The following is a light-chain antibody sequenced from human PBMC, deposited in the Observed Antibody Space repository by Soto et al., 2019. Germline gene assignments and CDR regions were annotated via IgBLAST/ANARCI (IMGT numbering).Light chain of an antibody. Sequence: QSVLTQSPSASASLGASVKLTCTLSSGHSSYAIAWLQQQPEKGPRYLMKLNSDGSHSKGDGIPDRFSGSSSGAERYLTISSRQSEDEADYDCQTWGTGSVIFGGGTQLTVL. J-gene: IGLJ2*01. CDR1: SGHSSYA. CDR2: LNSDGSH. V-gene: IGLV4-69*01. CDR3: QTWGTGSVI.